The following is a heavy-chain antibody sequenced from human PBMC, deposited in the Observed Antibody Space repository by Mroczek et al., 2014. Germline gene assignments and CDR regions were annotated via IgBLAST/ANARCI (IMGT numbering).Heavy chain of an antibody. CDR3: VRARRSGVGSSSWDGFFDY. J-gene: IGHJ4*02. CDR1: GGSFNGYY. V-gene: IGHV4-34*01. Sequence: QVQLVESGAGLLKPSETLSLTCAVYGGSFNGYYWSWIRQPPGKGLEWIGEINHSGSTNYNPSLKSRVTISVDTSKNQFSLKLSSVTAADTAVYYCVRARRSGVGSSSWDGFFDYVGPGNPGHRLL. CDR2: INHSGST. D-gene: IGHD6-13*01.